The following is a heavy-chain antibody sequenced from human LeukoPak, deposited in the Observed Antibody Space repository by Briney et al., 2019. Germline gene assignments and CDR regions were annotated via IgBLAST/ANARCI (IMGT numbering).Heavy chain of an antibody. D-gene: IGHD6-13*01. CDR2: ISGSGGST. CDR3: AVIYSGSWYHYFDY. J-gene: IGHJ4*02. CDR1: GFTFSSYA. V-gene: IGHV3-23*01. Sequence: GGSLRLSCAASGFTFSSYAMSWVRQAPGKGLEWVSAISGSGGSTYYADSVKGRFTISRDNSKNTLYLQMNSLRAEDTAVYYCAVIYSGSWYHYFDYWGQGTLVTVSS.